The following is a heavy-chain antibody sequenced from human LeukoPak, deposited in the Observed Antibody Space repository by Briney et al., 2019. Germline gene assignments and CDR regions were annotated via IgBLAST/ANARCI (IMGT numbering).Heavy chain of an antibody. J-gene: IGHJ6*03. V-gene: IGHV4-59*01. Sequence: SETLSLTCTVSGGSITSYYWSWIRQPPGKGLEWIGYISYSGSTDYNPSLKSRLTISVDTSRNQFSLKLSSVTAADTAVYYCARMAYYDFWSGYSDYYMDVWGKGTTVTVSS. CDR1: GGSITSYY. D-gene: IGHD3-3*01. CDR2: ISYSGST. CDR3: ARMAYYDFWSGYSDYYMDV.